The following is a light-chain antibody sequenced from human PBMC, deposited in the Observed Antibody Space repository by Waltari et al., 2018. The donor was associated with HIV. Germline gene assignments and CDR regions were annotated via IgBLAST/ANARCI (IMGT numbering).Light chain of an antibody. CDR3: QSYDSSLSGWV. CDR2: ADL. Sequence: QSVLTQPPSVSGAPGQRVTISCTGGSSNIGAGYDVHWYQHLPGTAPKLLIYADLNLPSGVPDRFSGSKSGTSASLAITGLQTEDEADYYCQSYDSSLSGWVFGGGTKLTVL. CDR1: SSNIGAGYD. J-gene: IGLJ3*02. V-gene: IGLV1-40*01.